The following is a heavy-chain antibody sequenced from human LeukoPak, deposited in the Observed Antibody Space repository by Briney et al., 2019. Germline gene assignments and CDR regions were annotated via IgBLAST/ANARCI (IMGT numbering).Heavy chain of an antibody. V-gene: IGHV3-30*02. D-gene: IGHD2-2*01. Sequence: GGSLRLSCAGSGFIFSNYGMHWVRQAPAKGLEWVAFIRYDGNKKYYADSVKGRFTISRDNSKNTLFLQMNSLRPEDTAVYYCARDIVVPAASGRYFDYWGQGTLITVSS. CDR3: ARDIVVPAASGRYFDY. CDR1: GFIFSNYG. CDR2: IRYDGNKK. J-gene: IGHJ4*02.